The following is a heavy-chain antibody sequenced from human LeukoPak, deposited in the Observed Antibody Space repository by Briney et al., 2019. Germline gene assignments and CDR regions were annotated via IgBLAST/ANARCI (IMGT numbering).Heavy chain of an antibody. D-gene: IGHD3-10*01. CDR2: IKSKTDGGTT. Sequence: PGGSLRLSCAASGFTFRNAWMNWVRQAPGKGLEWVGHIKSKTDGGTTDYAAPVKGRFTISRDDSKNTLFLQMNSLKTEDTAVYYCTLPWGSGSYYDYWGQGTLVTVSS. CDR3: TLPWGSGSYYDY. J-gene: IGHJ4*02. CDR1: GFTFRNAW. V-gene: IGHV3-15*01.